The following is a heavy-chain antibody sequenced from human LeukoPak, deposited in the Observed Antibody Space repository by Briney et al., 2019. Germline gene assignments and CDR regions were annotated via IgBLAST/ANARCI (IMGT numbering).Heavy chain of an antibody. CDR3: AREGGGVITIFDY. CDR2: IIPILGIA. Sequence: SVKVSCKASGGTFSSYAISWVRQAPGQGLEWMGRIIPILGIANYAQKFQGRVTITADKSTSTAYMELSSLRSEDTAVYYCAREGGGVITIFDYWGQGTLVTVSS. J-gene: IGHJ4*02. CDR1: GGTFSSYA. V-gene: IGHV1-69*04. D-gene: IGHD3-10*01.